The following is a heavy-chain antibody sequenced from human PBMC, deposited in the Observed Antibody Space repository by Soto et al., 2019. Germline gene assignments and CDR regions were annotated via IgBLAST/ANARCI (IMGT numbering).Heavy chain of an antibody. CDR1: GCSISSYY. V-gene: IGHV4-59*08. CDR2: IYYSGST. CDR3: ARGDGGYYYYYGMDV. J-gene: IGHJ6*02. D-gene: IGHD3-16*01. Sequence: SETLSLTCTFSGCSISSYYWSLIRQPPGKGLEWIGYIYYSGSTNYNPSLKSRVTISVDTSKNQFSLKLSSVTAADTAVYYCARGDGGYYYYYGMDVWGQGTTVTVSS.